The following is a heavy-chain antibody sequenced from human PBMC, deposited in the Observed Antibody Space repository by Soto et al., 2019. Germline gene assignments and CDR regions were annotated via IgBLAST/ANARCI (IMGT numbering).Heavy chain of an antibody. D-gene: IGHD3-9*01. Sequence: ASVKVSCKASGYTFTSYAMHWVRQAPGQRLEWMGWINAGNGNTKYSQKFQGRVTITRDTSASTAYMELSSLRSEDTAVYYCAKRLEGPSGYFSEDYWGQGTLVTVSS. CDR3: AKRLEGPSGYFSEDY. CDR1: GYTFTSYA. CDR2: INAGNGNT. J-gene: IGHJ4*02. V-gene: IGHV1-3*01.